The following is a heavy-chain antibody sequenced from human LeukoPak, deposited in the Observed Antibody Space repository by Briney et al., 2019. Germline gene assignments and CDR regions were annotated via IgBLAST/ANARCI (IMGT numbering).Heavy chain of an antibody. CDR2: IYYSGST. V-gene: IGHV4-59*01. CDR1: GGSISSYY. CDR3: ARVFNYLYNWFDP. J-gene: IGHJ5*02. Sequence: PSETLSLTCTVSGGSISSYYWSWIRQPPGKGLEWIGYIYYSGSTNYNPSLKSRVTISVDTSKNQFSLKLSSVTAADTAVYYCARVFNYLYNWFDPWGQGTLVTVSS. D-gene: IGHD2/OR15-2a*01.